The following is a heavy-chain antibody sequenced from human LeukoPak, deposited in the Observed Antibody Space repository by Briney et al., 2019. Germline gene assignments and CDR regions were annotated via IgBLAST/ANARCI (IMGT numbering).Heavy chain of an antibody. Sequence: PSETLSLTCAVYGGSFSGYYWSWIRQPPGKGLEWVGEINHSGSTNYNPSPKRRVTIPVDTPKNQFSLKLSSVPAADTAVYYCARARITIFGVVKAPDYWGQGTLVTASS. CDR1: GGSFSGYY. CDR2: INHSGST. CDR3: ARARITIFGVVKAPDY. D-gene: IGHD3-3*01. V-gene: IGHV4-34*01. J-gene: IGHJ4*02.